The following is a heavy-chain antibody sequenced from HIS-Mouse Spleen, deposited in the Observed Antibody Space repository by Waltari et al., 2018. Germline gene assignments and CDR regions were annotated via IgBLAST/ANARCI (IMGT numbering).Heavy chain of an antibody. CDR2: KSYDGGNK. CDR1: GFTFSSYA. Sequence: QVQLVESGGGVVQPGRSLRLSCAASGFTFSSYAMHWGRRAPGRGLVWVGIKSYDGGNKYYADSVKGRFTISRDNSKNTLYLQMNSLRAEDTAVYYCARDTVPHTLYFDLWGRGTLVTVSS. CDR3: ARDTVPHTLYFDL. J-gene: IGHJ2*01. V-gene: IGHV3-30*04. D-gene: IGHD2-21*01.